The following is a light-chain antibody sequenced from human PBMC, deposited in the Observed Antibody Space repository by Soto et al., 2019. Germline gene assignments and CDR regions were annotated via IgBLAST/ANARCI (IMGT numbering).Light chain of an antibody. CDR2: EVS. V-gene: IGLV2-23*02. CDR3: CSYAGSSSAYV. J-gene: IGLJ1*01. Sequence: QSALTQPASVSGSPGQSITISCTGTSSDVGSYNVVSCYQQHPGKAPKLLIYEVSKRPSGVSDRFSGSKSGNTASLTISGLQAEDEADYHCCSYAGSSSAYVFGTGTKLTVL. CDR1: SSDVGSYNV.